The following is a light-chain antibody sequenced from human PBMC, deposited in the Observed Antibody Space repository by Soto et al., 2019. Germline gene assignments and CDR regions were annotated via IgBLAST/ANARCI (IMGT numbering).Light chain of an antibody. CDR3: QQSNSYPYS. CDR1: QSISSSW. Sequence: DIQMTQSPYTLSAFVGDRVTITCRASQSISSSWLAWYQQKPGKAPKLLVYKASSLQSGVPSRFSGSGSVTEFTLTISSLQPDDFATYYCQQSNSYPYSFGQGTKLQIK. CDR2: KAS. J-gene: IGKJ2*01. V-gene: IGKV1-5*03.